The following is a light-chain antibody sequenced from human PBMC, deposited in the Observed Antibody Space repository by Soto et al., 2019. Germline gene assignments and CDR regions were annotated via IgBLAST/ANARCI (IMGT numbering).Light chain of an antibody. CDR1: QSVSSSY. CDR3: HQYDDGPYT. Sequence: EIVLTQSPGTLSLSPGERATLSCRASQSVSSSYLAWYQQKPGQTPRLLIYGASTRATGIPVRFSGSGPGTEFTLTISSLQSEDFAVYYCHQYDDGPYTFGQGTKVDIK. V-gene: IGKV3-15*01. J-gene: IGKJ2*01. CDR2: GAS.